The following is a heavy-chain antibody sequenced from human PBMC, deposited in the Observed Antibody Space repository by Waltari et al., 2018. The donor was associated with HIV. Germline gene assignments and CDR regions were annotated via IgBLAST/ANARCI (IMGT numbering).Heavy chain of an antibody. CDR2: IKSKTDGGTT. D-gene: IGHD3-3*01. J-gene: IGHJ4*02. Sequence: EVQVVESGGGLVKPGGSLRLSCAASGFTFSNAWMSWVRQAPGKGLEWVGRIKSKTDGGTTDYAATVKGRLTISRDDSKNTLYLQMKSLKTEDTAVYYCTTGIITIFGVVTTVDWGQGTLVTVSS. V-gene: IGHV3-15*01. CDR3: TTGIITIFGVVTTVD. CDR1: GFTFSNAW.